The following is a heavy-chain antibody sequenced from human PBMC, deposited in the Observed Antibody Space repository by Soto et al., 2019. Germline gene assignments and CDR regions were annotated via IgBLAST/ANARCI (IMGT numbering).Heavy chain of an antibody. CDR2: IYYSGST. CDR3: AASCVGCGGFNYYGMDV. D-gene: IGHD2-21*01. V-gene: IGHV4-31*03. J-gene: IGHJ6*02. Sequence: QVQLQESGPGLVKPSQTLSLTCTVSGGSISSGGYYWSWIRQHPGKGLEWIGYIYYSGSTYYNPSLKSRGTTSVDPSKNQFSLKLSSVTAADTAVYYCAASCVGCGGFNYYGMDVWGQGTTVTVSS. CDR1: GGSISSGGYY.